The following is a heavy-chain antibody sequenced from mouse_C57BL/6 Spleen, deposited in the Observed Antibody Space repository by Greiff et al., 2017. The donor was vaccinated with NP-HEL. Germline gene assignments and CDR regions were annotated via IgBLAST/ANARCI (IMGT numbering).Heavy chain of an antibody. CDR3: ARTEVYDGYYYAMDY. D-gene: IGHD2-3*01. CDR2: ISSGSSTI. Sequence: EVQLQESGGGLVKPGGSLKLSCAASGFTFSDYGMHWVRQAPEKGLEWVAYISSGSSTIYYADTVKGRFTISRDNAKNTLFLQMTSLRSEDTAMYYCARTEVYDGYYYAMDYWGQGTSVTVSS. J-gene: IGHJ4*01. CDR1: GFTFSDYG. V-gene: IGHV5-17*01.